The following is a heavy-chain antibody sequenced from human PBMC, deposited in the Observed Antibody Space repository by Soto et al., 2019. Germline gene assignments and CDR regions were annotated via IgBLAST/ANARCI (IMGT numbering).Heavy chain of an antibody. CDR2: ISSSGSTI. Sequence: GGSLRLSCAASGFTFSSYEMNWVRQAPGKGLEWVSYISSSGSTIYYADSVKGRFTISRDNAKNSLYLQMNSLRAEDTAVYYCGRGKYSGGGGYFDYWGQETLVTVPQ. J-gene: IGHJ4*02. CDR1: GFTFSSYE. CDR3: GRGKYSGGGGYFDY. D-gene: IGHD6-19*01. V-gene: IGHV3-48*03.